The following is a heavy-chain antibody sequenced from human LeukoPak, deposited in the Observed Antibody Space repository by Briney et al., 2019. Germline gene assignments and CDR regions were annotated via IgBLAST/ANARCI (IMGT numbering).Heavy chain of an antibody. CDR2: IYYSGTT. J-gene: IGHJ1*01. CDR1: GGSISSTTSY. CDR3: ARGPTLKYFHH. Sequence: SEILSLTCTVSGGSISSTTSYWGWIRQPPGKGLEWIGTIYYSGTTYYNPSLKSRVTISVDTSKNQFSLELSSMTAADTAMYYCARGPTLKYFHHWGQGTLVSVSS. V-gene: IGHV4-39*02.